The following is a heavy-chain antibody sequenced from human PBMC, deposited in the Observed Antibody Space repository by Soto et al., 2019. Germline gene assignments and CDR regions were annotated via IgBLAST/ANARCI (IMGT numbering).Heavy chain of an antibody. D-gene: IGHD1-1*01. Sequence: EVQLVETGGGLVQPGGSLRLSCAASGFTFRSHWMSWVRQAPGKGLEWVANIRQDGNEEQYLDSVKGRFTLSRDNAKNLRDLQMNGLRVEDTAVYYCAKAEGYSFDIRGQGTMVTVSS. CDR2: IRQDGNEE. J-gene: IGHJ3*02. CDR3: AKAEGYSFDI. V-gene: IGHV3-7*01. CDR1: GFTFRSHW.